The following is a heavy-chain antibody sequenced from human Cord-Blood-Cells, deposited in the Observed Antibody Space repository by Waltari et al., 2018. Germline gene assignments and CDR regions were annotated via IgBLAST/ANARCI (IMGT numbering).Heavy chain of an antibody. J-gene: IGHJ4*02. CDR3: AKGYSSGWYYFDY. CDR2: ISYDGSNK. D-gene: IGHD6-19*01. V-gene: IGHV3-30*18. CDR1: GFTFSSYG. Sequence: QVQLVESGGGVVQPGRSLRLSCPASGFTFSSYGMHWVRQAPGKGLEWVAVISYDGSNKYYADSVKGRFTISRDNSKNTLYLQMNSLRAEDTAVYYCAKGYSSGWYYFDYWGQGTLVTVSS.